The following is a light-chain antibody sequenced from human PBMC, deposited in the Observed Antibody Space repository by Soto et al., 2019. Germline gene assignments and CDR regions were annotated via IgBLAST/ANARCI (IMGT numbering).Light chain of an antibody. CDR1: SGHSSYA. CDR2: LNSDGSH. CDR3: QPWGTGTFYV. V-gene: IGLV4-69*01. J-gene: IGLJ1*01. Sequence: QSVLTQSPSASASLGASVKLTCTLSSGHSSYAIAWHQQQPEKGPRYLMKLNSDGSHSKGDGIPDRFSGSSSGAERYLTISSLQFEDAADYYCQPWGTGTFYVFGPGTKLTVL.